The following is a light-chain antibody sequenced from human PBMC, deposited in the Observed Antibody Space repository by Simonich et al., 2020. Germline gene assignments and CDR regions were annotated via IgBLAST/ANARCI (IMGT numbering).Light chain of an antibody. CDR1: QSVSSN. Sequence: EIVMTQSPATLSVSPGERATLSCRASQSVSSNLAWYQQQPGQAPRLLIYGASTRATGIPARFSGSGSGTEFTITISSMQSEYFAVYYCQQYNNWPPFTFGPGTKVDIK. CDR3: QQYNNWPPFT. CDR2: GAS. V-gene: IGKV3-15*01. J-gene: IGKJ3*01.